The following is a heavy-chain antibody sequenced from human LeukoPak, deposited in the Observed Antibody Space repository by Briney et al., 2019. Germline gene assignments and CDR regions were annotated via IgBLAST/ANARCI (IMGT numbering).Heavy chain of an antibody. CDR2: IYYSGST. CDR3: AIRSKWNSLDY. V-gene: IGHV4-39*01. J-gene: IGHJ4*02. D-gene: IGHD1-7*01. CDR1: GGSISNTNFY. Sequence: SETLSLTCTVSGGSISNTNFYWGWIRQPPGKGLQWIGTIYYSGSTYYNPSLKSRVSISVDTSKNQFSLKLSSVTAADTAVYYCAIRSKWNSLDYWGQGTLVTVSS.